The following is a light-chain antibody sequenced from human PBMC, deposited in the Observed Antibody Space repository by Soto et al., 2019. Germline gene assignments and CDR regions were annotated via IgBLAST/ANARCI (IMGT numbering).Light chain of an antibody. CDR3: QQRSGWPRT. CDR1: LSVSSD. V-gene: IGKV3-11*01. J-gene: IGKJ1*01. Sequence: EIVMTQSPATLSLSPGERATLSCRASLSVSSDLAWYRQKPGQAPRLLIYRAFTRATGIPARFSGSGFGADFTLTISSLEPEDFALYYCQQRSGWPRTFGQGTKVDIK. CDR2: RAF.